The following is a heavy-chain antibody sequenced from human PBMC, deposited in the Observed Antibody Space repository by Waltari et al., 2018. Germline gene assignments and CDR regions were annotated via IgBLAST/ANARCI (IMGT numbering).Heavy chain of an antibody. CDR3: ARRDYGDYGWFDP. CDR1: GGTFSSYA. CDR2: IIPIFGTA. V-gene: IGHV1-69*01. Sequence: QVQLVQSGAEVKKPGSSVKVSCKASGGTFSSYAIIWVRQAPGKGLWWMGGIIPIFGTANYAQKFQGRVTITADESTSTAYMELSSLRSEDTAVYYCARRDYGDYGWFDPWGQGTLVTVSS. J-gene: IGHJ5*02. D-gene: IGHD4-17*01.